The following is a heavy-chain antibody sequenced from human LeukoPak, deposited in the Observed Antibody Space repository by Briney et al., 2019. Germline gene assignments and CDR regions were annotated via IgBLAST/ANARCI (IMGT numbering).Heavy chain of an antibody. CDR1: GGSFSGYY. J-gene: IGHJ4*02. V-gene: IGHV4-34*01. CDR2: INHSGST. D-gene: IGHD3-10*01. Sequence: PSETLSLTCAVYGGSFSGYYWSWIRQPPGKGLEWIGEINHSGSTNYNPSPKSRVTISVDTSKNQFSLKLSSVTAADTAVYYCARGGGRLGAPTRFWGQGTLVTVSS. CDR3: ARGGGRLGAPTRF.